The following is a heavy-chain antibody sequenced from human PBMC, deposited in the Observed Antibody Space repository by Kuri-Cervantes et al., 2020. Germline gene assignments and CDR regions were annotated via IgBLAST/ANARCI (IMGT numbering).Heavy chain of an antibody. CDR1: GDGISTYY. J-gene: IGHJ4*02. CDR2: INHSGST. D-gene: IGHD6-19*01. V-gene: IGHV4-59*08. CDR3: ARLYSSGWSPFDY. Sequence: SETLSLTCTVSGDGISTYYWSWIRQSPGKGLEWIGEINHSGSTNYNPSLKSRVTISVDTSKNQFSLKLSSVTAADTAVYYCARLYSSGWSPFDYWGQGTLVTVSS.